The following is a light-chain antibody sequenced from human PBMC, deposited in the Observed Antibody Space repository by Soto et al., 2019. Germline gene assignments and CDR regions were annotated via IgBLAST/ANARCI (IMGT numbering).Light chain of an antibody. Sequence: QSVLTQPPSASGSPGQSVTISCTGTSGDVGAYDYVSWYQQHPGKAPKLLIYEVTKRPLGVPDRFSGSKSGNAASLTVSGLQAEDEADYYCSSYAGSNYPYVFATGTKVTVL. V-gene: IGLV2-8*01. CDR1: SGDVGAYDY. CDR3: SSYAGSNYPYV. CDR2: EVT. J-gene: IGLJ1*01.